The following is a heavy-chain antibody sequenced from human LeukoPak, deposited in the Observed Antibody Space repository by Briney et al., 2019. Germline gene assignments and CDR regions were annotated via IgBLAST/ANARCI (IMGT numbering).Heavy chain of an antibody. Sequence: GASVKVSCKASGYTFTSYDINWVRQATGQGLEWMGWMNPNSGNTGYAQKFQGRVTMTRNTSISTAYMELSSLRSEDTAVYYCARGRWAADHYYYYYMDVWGKGTTVTISS. CDR2: MNPNSGNT. CDR1: GYTFTSYD. V-gene: IGHV1-8*01. J-gene: IGHJ6*03. D-gene: IGHD6-13*01. CDR3: ARGRWAADHYYYYYMDV.